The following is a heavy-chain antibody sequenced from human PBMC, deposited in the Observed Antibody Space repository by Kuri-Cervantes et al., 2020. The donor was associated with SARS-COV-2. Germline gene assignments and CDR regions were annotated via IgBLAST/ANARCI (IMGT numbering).Heavy chain of an antibody. D-gene: IGHD2-2*01. CDR3: ARQGSTSEAYYYGMDV. CDR2: IYPGDSDT. Sequence: KVSCKGSGYSFTSYWIGWVRQMPGKGLEWMGIIYPGDSDTRYSPSFQGQVTISADKSISTAYLQWSSLKASDTAMYYCARQGSTSEAYYYGMDVRGQGTTVTVSS. V-gene: IGHV5-51*01. CDR1: GYSFTSYW. J-gene: IGHJ6*02.